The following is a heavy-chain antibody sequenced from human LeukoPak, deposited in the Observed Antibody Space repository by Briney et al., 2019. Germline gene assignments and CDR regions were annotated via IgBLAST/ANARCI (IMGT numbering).Heavy chain of an antibody. CDR3: ARGIGGPDY. J-gene: IGHJ4*02. V-gene: IGHV3-23*02. CDR1: GLTFSSYA. Sequence: GGSLTLSCALSGLTFSSYATSWVRQPPGKWLEWLSSIRGSVDNTYYGDSVKGRFTISRDNSKSTLYLQMNSLRAEDTAIYFCARGIGGPDYWGRGTLVSVSP. D-gene: IGHD4-23*01. CDR2: IRGSVDNT.